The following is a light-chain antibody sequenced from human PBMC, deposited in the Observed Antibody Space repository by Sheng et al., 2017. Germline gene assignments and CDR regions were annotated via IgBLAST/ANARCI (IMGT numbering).Light chain of an antibody. CDR3: QQSYINPKT. V-gene: IGKV1-39*01. CDR2: GAS. Sequence: DIQMTQSPSSLSASVGDRVTITCQASQDITNRLNWYQQKPGKAPTLLIYGASNLQSGVPSRFSGSGSGTDFTLTITNLQPVDFATYYCQQSYINPKTFGQGTKLDIK. CDR1: QDITNR. J-gene: IGKJ2*01.